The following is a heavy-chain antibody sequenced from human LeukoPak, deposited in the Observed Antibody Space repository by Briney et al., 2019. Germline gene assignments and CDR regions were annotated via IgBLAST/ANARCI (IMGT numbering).Heavy chain of an antibody. CDR1: GFTFSTYW. Sequence: GGSLRLSCAASGFTFSTYWMHWVRQAPGKGLVWVSRISSDGSITGYADSVKGRFTISRDNAKNTLYLQMNSLRAEDTAVYYCARAIAAAVWGQGTLVTVSS. J-gene: IGHJ4*02. CDR3: ARAIAAAV. V-gene: IGHV3-74*01. CDR2: ISSDGSIT. D-gene: IGHD6-13*01.